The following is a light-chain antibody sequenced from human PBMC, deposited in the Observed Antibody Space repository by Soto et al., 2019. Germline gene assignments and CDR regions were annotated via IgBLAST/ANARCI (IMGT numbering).Light chain of an antibody. CDR1: QSVSSSY. V-gene: IGKV3-11*01. CDR2: DAS. CDR3: QQRSNWSIT. Sequence: EIVLTQSPGTLSLSPGERATLSCRISQSVSSSYLAWYQQKPGQAPRLLIYDASNRATGIPARFSGSGSGTDFTLTISSLEPEDFAVYYCQQRSNWSITFGQGTRLEI. J-gene: IGKJ5*01.